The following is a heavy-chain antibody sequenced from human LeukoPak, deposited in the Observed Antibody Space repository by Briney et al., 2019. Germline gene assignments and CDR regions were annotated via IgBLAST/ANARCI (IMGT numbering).Heavy chain of an antibody. Sequence: GGSLRLSCSASGFTVSSNYMSWVRQAPGKGLEWVSVIYSGGSTYYADSVKGRFTISRDNSKNTLYLQMNSLRAEDTAVYYCARAPLDSSGYYFFDYWGQGTLVTVSS. CDR2: IYSGGST. D-gene: IGHD3-22*01. J-gene: IGHJ4*02. CDR3: ARAPLDSSGYYFFDY. V-gene: IGHV3-53*01. CDR1: GFTVSSNY.